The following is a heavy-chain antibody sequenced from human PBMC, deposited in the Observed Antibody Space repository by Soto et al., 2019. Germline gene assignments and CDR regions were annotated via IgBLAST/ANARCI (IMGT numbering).Heavy chain of an antibody. CDR3: ARECGSNYYDSSGSPGWFDP. CDR2: IFHSGST. Sequence: PSETLSLTCTVSGVCISNSDYYWGWIRRPPGKGLDWIGSIFHSGSTYYNPSLKSRVTISVDTSKNQFSLKLSSVTAAATAVYSCARECGSNYYDSSGSPGWFDPWGQGTLVTVSS. D-gene: IGHD3-22*01. CDR1: GVCISNSDYY. V-gene: IGHV4-39*07. J-gene: IGHJ5*02.